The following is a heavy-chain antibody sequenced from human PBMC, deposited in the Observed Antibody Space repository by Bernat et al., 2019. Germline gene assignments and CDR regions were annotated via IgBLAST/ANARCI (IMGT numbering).Heavy chain of an antibody. CDR2: ISSSSSYI. D-gene: IGHD3-3*01. J-gene: IGHJ3*02. Sequence: EVQLVESGGGLVKPGGSLRLSCAASGFTFSSYSMNWVRQAPGKGLEWVSYISSSSSYIYYADSVKGRFTISRDNAKNSLYLQMNSLRAEDTAVYYCAREDEGIFGVVIMVAFDIWGQGTMVTVSS. CDR1: GFTFSSYS. CDR3: AREDEGIFGVVIMVAFDI. V-gene: IGHV3-21*05.